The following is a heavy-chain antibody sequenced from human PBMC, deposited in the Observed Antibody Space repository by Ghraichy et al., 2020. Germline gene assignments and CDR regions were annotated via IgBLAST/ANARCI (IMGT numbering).Heavy chain of an antibody. D-gene: IGHD3-3*01. CDR1: GFTFSSYA. CDR3: AKDWFRDDFWSGYYNEDDY. J-gene: IGHJ4*02. Sequence: GESLNISCAASGFTFSSYAMSWVRQAPGKGLEWVSAISGSGGSTYYADSVKGRFTISRDNSKNTLYLQMNSLRAEDTAVYYCAKDWFRDDFWSGYYNEDDYWGQGTLVTVSS. V-gene: IGHV3-23*01. CDR2: ISGSGGST.